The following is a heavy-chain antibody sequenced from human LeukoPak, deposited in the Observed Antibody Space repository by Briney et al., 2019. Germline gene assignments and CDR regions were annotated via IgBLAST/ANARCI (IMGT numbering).Heavy chain of an antibody. V-gene: IGHV4-39*02. Sequence: KSSETLSLTCTVSGGSISSSSYYWGWIRQPPGKGLEWIGSIYYSGSTYYNPSLKSRVTISVDTSKNQFSLKLSSVTAADTAVYYCARDRDMEWLAVFDYWGQGTLVTVSS. J-gene: IGHJ4*02. CDR1: GGSISSSSYY. D-gene: IGHD6-19*01. CDR2: IYYSGST. CDR3: ARDRDMEWLAVFDY.